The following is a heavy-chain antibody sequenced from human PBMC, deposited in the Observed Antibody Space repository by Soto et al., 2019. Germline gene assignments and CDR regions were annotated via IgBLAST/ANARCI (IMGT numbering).Heavy chain of an antibody. CDR2: TSYDGTYK. J-gene: IGHJ4*02. Sequence: QVQLVESGGGVVQPGRSLRLSCAASGFNFKRYGMHWVRQAPGKGLEWVAVTSYDGTYKYYADSVKGRFTISRDNSKNTLYLQMTSLRTEDSALYYCAKEQASWGRGYLHWGQGTLVTVSS. CDR1: GFNFKRYG. D-gene: IGHD3-22*01. V-gene: IGHV3-30*18. CDR3: AKEQASWGRGYLH.